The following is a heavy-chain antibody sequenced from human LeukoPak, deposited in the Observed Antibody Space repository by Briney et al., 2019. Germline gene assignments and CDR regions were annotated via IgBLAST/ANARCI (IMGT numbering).Heavy chain of an antibody. CDR3: AREVGATHRGDY. V-gene: IGHV3-21*01. D-gene: IGHD1-26*01. J-gene: IGHJ4*02. CDR2: IGGSSSYI. Sequence: GGSLRLSCAASGFTFSSYSMSWVRQAPGKGLEWVSSIGGSSSYIYYADSVKGRFTISRDNAKNSLYLQMNSLRAEDTAVYYRAREVGATHRGDYWGQGTLVTVSS. CDR1: GFTFSSYS.